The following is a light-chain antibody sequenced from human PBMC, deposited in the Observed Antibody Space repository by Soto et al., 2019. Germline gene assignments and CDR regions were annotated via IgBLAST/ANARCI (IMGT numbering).Light chain of an antibody. CDR2: DAS. Sequence: EIVLTQSPATLSLSPGERATLSCRASQSVNSYLAWYQQRPGQAPRLLIYDASNRATGIPARLSGSGSGTDFTLTISSLEPEDFAIYYCQQRSSWPPPTFGGGTRVDMK. V-gene: IGKV3-11*01. CDR1: QSVNSY. CDR3: QQRSSWPPPT. J-gene: IGKJ4*01.